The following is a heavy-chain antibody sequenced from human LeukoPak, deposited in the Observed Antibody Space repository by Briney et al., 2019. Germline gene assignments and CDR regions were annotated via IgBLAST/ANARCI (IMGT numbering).Heavy chain of an antibody. V-gene: IGHV3-23*01. D-gene: IGHD1-26*01. CDR3: AKERGYSGTSLVY. J-gene: IGHJ4*02. Sequence: GGSLRLSCAASGFTFSSYAMNWVRQAPGKGLEWVSSISGSGDSTYYVDSVKGRFTISRDISKNTLYLQMNSLRAEDTALYYCAKERGYSGTSLVYWGQGTLLTVSS. CDR2: ISGSGDST. CDR1: GFTFSSYA.